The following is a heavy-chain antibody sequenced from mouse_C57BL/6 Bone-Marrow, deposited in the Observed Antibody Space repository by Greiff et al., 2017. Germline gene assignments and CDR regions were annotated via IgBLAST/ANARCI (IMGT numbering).Heavy chain of an antibody. CDR1: GYSFTGYY. J-gene: IGHJ2*01. Sequence: VQLQQSGPELVKPGASVKISCKASGYSFTGYYMNWVKQSPEKSLEWIGEINPSTGGTTYNQKFKAKATLTVDKSSSTAYMQLKSLTSADSAVYYCAHLDYWGQGTTLTVSS. CDR2: INPSTGGT. V-gene: IGHV1-42*01. CDR3: AHLDY.